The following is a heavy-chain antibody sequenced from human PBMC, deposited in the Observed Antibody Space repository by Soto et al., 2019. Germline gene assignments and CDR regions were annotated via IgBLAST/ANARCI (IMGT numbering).Heavy chain of an antibody. V-gene: IGHV3-23*01. J-gene: IGHJ6*02. D-gene: IGHD3-9*01. CDR1: GFMFNSNG. CDR3: AKDLNIVTFELPGLEDV. CDR2: ISDSGEKT. Sequence: EVQLLQSGGGLVQPGGSLRLTCAASGFMFNSNGMAWVRQAPGKGLEWVSSISDSGEKTYYADSVRGRFTISRDNSKNTLSLQMNSLRVEDTAIYYCAKDLNIVTFELPGLEDVWGQGTTVTVSS.